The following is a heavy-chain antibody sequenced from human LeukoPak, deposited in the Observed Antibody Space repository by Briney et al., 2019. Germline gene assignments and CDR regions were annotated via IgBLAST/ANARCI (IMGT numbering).Heavy chain of an antibody. Sequence: ASVKVSCKASGYTFTGYYIHWVRQAPGQGLEWMGWIKPSSGGTNYAQNFQGRVTMTRDTSINTAYMELSRLRSDDTAVYYCARDLMVRGPMDVWGKGTTVTVSS. CDR3: ARDLMVRGPMDV. CDR2: IKPSSGGT. D-gene: IGHD3-10*01. CDR1: GYTFTGYY. V-gene: IGHV1-2*02. J-gene: IGHJ6*03.